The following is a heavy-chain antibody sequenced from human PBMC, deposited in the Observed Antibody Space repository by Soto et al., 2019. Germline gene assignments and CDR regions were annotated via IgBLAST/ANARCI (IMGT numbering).Heavy chain of an antibody. V-gene: IGHV4-39*01. Sequence: SETLSLTCTVSGGSISSSSYYWGWIRQPPGKGLEWIGGIYYSGSTYYNPSLKSRVTISVDTSKNQFSLKLSSVTAADTAVYYCARFSHLGELSLSAFDYWGQGTLVTVSS. CDR2: IYYSGST. D-gene: IGHD3-16*02. J-gene: IGHJ4*02. CDR3: ARFSHLGELSLSAFDY. CDR1: GGSISSSSYY.